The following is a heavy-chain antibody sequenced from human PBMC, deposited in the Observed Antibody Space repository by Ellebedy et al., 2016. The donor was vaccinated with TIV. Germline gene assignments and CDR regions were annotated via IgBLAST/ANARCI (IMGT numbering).Heavy chain of an antibody. CDR2: IYWTNDN. Sequence: SGPTLVNPTQTLTLTCTFPGLSFSTAVAGAGSIRQPPGKAPERRAFIYWTNDNRYSPSLKSRLTITKDTSKNQVVLTMTNMDPVDTATYYCAHIFHCSYGYSYFDYWGQGTLVTVSS. CDR1: GLSFSTAVAG. V-gene: IGHV2-5*01. CDR3: AHIFHCSYGYSYFDY. D-gene: IGHD5-18*01. J-gene: IGHJ4*02.